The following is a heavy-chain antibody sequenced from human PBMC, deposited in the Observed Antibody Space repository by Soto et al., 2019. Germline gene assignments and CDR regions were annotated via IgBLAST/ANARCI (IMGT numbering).Heavy chain of an antibody. V-gene: IGHV1-69*01. D-gene: IGHD2-15*01. CDR2: IIPIFGTA. J-gene: IGHJ6*02. CDR1: GGTFSSYA. Sequence: QVQLVQSGAEVKKPGSSVKVSCKAPGGTFSSYAISWVRQAPGQGLEWMGGIIPIFGTAKYAQKFQGRVKITAEESTSTGYMELSSLRSEGTAVYYCARSQGGSSSLDIYYYYYYGMDGWGQGTTVTVSS. CDR3: ARSQGGSSSLDIYYYYYYGMDG.